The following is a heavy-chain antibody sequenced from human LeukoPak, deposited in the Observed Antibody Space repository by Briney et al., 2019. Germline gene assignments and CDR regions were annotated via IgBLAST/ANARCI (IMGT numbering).Heavy chain of an antibody. CDR1: GGSISSYY. Sequence: PSETLSLTCTVSGGSISSYYWSWIRQPAGTALEWIGRIYTSGTITYNPSLKSRVTMSVDTSKNQFSLKLSSVTAADTAVYYCARGGIPSRVEDYWGQGTLVTVSS. CDR3: ARGGIPSRVEDY. CDR2: IYTSGTI. J-gene: IGHJ4*02. D-gene: IGHD3-16*01. V-gene: IGHV4-4*07.